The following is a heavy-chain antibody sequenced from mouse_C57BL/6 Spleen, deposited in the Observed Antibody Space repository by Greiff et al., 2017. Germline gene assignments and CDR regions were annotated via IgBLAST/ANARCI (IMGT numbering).Heavy chain of an antibody. CDR1: GFTFTAYY. CDR2: IRNKANGYTT. CDR3: ESYKGDYGSSYDY. Sequence: EVMLVESGGGLVQPGGSLSLSCAASGFTFTAYYMSWVRPPPWKALELLCFIRNKANGYTTEYSASLKGRLTISSDNSQSIHYLQMNALRAEDSATNDSESYKGDYGSSYDYWGQGTLVTVSA. J-gene: IGHJ3*01. V-gene: IGHV7-3*01. D-gene: IGHD1-1*01.